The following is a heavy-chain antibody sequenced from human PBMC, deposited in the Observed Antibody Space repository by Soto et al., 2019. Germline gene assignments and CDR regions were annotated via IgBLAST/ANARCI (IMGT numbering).Heavy chain of an antibody. J-gene: IGHJ6*02. D-gene: IGHD3-10*01. Sequence: ASVKVSCKASGYTFTSYGISWVRQAPGQGLEWMGWISAYNGNTNYAQKLQGRVTMTTDTSTSTAYMELRSLRSDDTAVYYGARVWFGELFRLNYYYGMDVWGQGTTVTVSS. CDR1: GYTFTSYG. CDR2: ISAYNGNT. CDR3: ARVWFGELFRLNYYYGMDV. V-gene: IGHV1-18*01.